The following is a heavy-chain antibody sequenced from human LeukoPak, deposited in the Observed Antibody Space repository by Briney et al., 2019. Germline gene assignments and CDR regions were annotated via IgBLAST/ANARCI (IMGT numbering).Heavy chain of an antibody. V-gene: IGHV1-2*02. CDR3: ARDLEMATRKSFDI. CDR2: IKLNSGGT. J-gene: IGHJ3*02. D-gene: IGHD5-24*01. CDR1: GYTFIGYY. Sequence: ASVKVSCKASGYTFIGYYLHWVRQAPGQGFEWVGWIKLNSGGTNYAQKFQGRVTMTRDTTISTAYMELSSLRSEDTAVYYCARDLEMATRKSFDIWGQGTMVTVSS.